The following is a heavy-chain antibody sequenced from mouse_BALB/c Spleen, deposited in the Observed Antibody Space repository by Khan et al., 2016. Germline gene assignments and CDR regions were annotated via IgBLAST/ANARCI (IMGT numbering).Heavy chain of an antibody. J-gene: IGHJ1*01. Sequence: QIQLVQSGPELKKPGETVKISCKASGYTFTNYGMNWVKQAPGKGLKWMDWINTYTGEPTFAADFKGRFAFSLETSASTAYLQINNLKNEDMATYFCARTYYGYCYVDVWGAGTTVTVAS. V-gene: IGHV9-1*02. CDR1: GYTFTNYG. D-gene: IGHD2-10*01. CDR2: INTYTGEP. CDR3: ARTYYGYCYVDV.